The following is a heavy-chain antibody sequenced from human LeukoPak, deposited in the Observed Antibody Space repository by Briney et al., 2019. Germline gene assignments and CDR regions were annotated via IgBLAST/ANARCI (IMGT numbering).Heavy chain of an antibody. CDR3: ARAPVDTAMVDY. CDR2: IYYSGST. V-gene: IGHV4-59*01. J-gene: IGHJ4*02. D-gene: IGHD5-18*01. CDR1: GGSISSYY. Sequence: SETLSLTCTVSGGSISSYYWSWIRLPPGKGLEWIGYIYYSGSTNYNPSLKSRVTISVDTSKNQFSLKLSSVTAADTAVYYCARAPVDTAMVDYWGQGTLVTVSS.